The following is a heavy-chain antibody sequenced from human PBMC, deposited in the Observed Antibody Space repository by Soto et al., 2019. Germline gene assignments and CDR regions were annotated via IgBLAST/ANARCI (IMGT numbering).Heavy chain of an antibody. D-gene: IGHD6-19*01. Sequence: SETLPLTCTVSGGSISSDYWSWIRQPPGKGLEWIGYIYYSGSTNYNPSLKSRVTISVDTSKNQFSLKLSSVTAADTAVYYCARGNSSGWYYYYYYGMDGWGQGTTVTVSS. J-gene: IGHJ6*02. CDR3: ARGNSSGWYYYYYYGMDG. CDR1: GGSISSDY. CDR2: IYYSGST. V-gene: IGHV4-59*01.